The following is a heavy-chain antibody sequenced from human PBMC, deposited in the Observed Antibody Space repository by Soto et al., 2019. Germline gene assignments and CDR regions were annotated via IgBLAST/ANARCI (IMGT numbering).Heavy chain of an antibody. CDR1: GGSISSGGYY. V-gene: IGHV4-31*02. CDR3: ARGLADYDILTGYYGLDGMDV. Sequence: SETLSLTXTVSGGSISSGGYYWSWIRQHPGKGLEWIGYIYYSGSTYYNPSLKSRVTISVDTSKNQFSLKLSSVTAADTAVYYCARGLADYDILTGYYGLDGMDVWGQGTTVTVSS. J-gene: IGHJ6*02. D-gene: IGHD3-9*01. CDR2: IYYSGST.